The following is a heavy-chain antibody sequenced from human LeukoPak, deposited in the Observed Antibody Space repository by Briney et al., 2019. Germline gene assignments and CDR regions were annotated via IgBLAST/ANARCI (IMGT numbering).Heavy chain of an antibody. CDR1: GFTFSRYG. CDR2: VSFEGSNK. Sequence: GGSLRLSCAASGFTFSRYGMHWVRQAPGKGLEWVAVVSFEGSNKYYADSVKGRFTISRDNSKDTLSLQMNSLRAEDTAVYYCAKDMGYYYGSGSYPPENDYWGQGTLVTVSS. CDR3: AKDMGYYYGSGSYPPENDY. V-gene: IGHV3-30*18. J-gene: IGHJ4*02. D-gene: IGHD3-10*01.